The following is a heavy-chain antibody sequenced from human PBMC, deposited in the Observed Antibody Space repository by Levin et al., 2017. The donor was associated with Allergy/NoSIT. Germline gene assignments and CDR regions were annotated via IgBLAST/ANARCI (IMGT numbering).Heavy chain of an antibody. Sequence: GGSLRLSCAASGFTFSSYAMHWVRQAPGKGLEWVAVISYDGSNKYYADSVKGRFTISRDNSKNTLYLQMNSLRAEDTAVYYCARGGGYDYGDQTFDYWGQGTLVTVSS. J-gene: IGHJ4*02. CDR2: ISYDGSNK. V-gene: IGHV3-30-3*01. CDR3: ARGGGYDYGDQTFDY. D-gene: IGHD4-17*01. CDR1: GFTFSSYA.